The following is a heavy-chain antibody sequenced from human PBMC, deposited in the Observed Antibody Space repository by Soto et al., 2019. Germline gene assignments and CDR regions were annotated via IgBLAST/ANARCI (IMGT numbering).Heavy chain of an antibody. CDR2: ISSSSSYI. V-gene: IGHV3-21*01. CDR1: GFTFSSYS. Sequence: EVQLVESGGGLVKPGGSLRLSCAASGFTFSSYSMNWVRQAPGKGLEWVSSISSSSSYIYYADSVKGRFTISRDNAKNSLYLQMNSLRGEDRAVYYCPKTMVRGVADAFDIWGQGTMVTVSS. J-gene: IGHJ3*02. D-gene: IGHD3-10*01. CDR3: PKTMVRGVADAFDI.